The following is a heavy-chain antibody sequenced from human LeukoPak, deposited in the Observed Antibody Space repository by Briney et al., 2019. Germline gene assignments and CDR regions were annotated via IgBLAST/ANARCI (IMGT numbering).Heavy chain of an antibody. CDR1: GFTFSDYS. D-gene: IGHD3-16*02. V-gene: IGHV3-48*01. CDR2: ISSSSSTI. Sequence: GGSLRLSCAASGFTFSDYSMNWVRQAPGKGLEWVSYISSSSSTIQYAHSVKGRFTISRDNAKNSLYLQMNSLRGEDTAVYYCARANPPIVWGQGTLVTVSS. CDR3: ARANPPIV. J-gene: IGHJ4*02.